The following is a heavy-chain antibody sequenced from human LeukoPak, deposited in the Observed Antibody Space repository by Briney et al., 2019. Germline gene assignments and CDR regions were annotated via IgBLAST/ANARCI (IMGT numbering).Heavy chain of an antibody. J-gene: IGHJ3*02. Sequence: GESLQISWKGSGCRFTSYWISWVRQMPGKGLEWMGRIDPSDSYTNYSPSFQGHVTISADKSISTAYLQWSSLKASDTAMYYCARGGAVERYCSSTSCYWVDAFDIWGQGTMVTVSS. CDR1: GCRFTSYW. CDR3: ARGGAVERYCSSTSCYWVDAFDI. D-gene: IGHD2-2*01. V-gene: IGHV5-10-1*01. CDR2: IDPSDSYT.